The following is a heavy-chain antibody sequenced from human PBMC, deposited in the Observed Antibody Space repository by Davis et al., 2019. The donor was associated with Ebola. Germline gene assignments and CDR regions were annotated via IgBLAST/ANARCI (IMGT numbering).Heavy chain of an antibody. CDR3: ARGPYTVTTLWYYYGMDV. J-gene: IGHJ6*02. V-gene: IGHV4-34*01. D-gene: IGHD4-17*01. CDR2: INYSGGT. Sequence: GSLRLSCAVYGGSFRGYYWSWVRQPPGKGLEWIGEINYSGGTNYSPSLKSRATISADTSKNQFSLKLNSVTAADTAVYYCARGPYTVTTLWYYYGMDVWGQGTTVTVSS. CDR1: GGSFRGYY.